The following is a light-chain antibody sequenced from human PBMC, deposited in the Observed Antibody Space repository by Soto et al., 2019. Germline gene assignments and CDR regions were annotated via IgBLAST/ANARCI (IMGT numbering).Light chain of an antibody. J-gene: IGKJ1*01. CDR3: QQYNNYPRWT. CDR1: QSISSS. Sequence: DIQMTQSPSTLSASVGARVTITCRASQSISSSLAWYQQKPGKAPKVLIYRASSLESGVPSRFSGSGSGTEFTLTISSLQPDDFATYYCQQYNNYPRWTFGQGTKVEIK. V-gene: IGKV1-5*03. CDR2: RAS.